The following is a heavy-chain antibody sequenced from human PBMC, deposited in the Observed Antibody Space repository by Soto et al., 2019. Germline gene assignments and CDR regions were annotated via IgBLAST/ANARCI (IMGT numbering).Heavy chain of an antibody. CDR2: ISNHGGST. CDR3: WTSFVSSIRGFSYYYGWDV. D-gene: IGHD3-3*01. V-gene: IGHV3-64D*06. CDR1: GFTFSSFA. Sequence: GGSLRLSCSASGFTFSSFAMHWVRQAPDKGLHYVSAISNHGGSTYYADSVKGRFTMSRDNSKSTLFLQMTSLSPEDTGVYYCWTSFVSSIRGFSYYYGWDVWGQGTTVTVSS. J-gene: IGHJ6*02.